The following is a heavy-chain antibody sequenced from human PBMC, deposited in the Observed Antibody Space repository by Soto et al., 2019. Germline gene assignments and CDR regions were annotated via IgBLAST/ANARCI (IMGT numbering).Heavy chain of an antibody. CDR1: GGAFNNYI. V-gene: IGHV3-7*01. J-gene: IGHJ6*02. CDR3: VRDWSTFWGMDV. Sequence: SCKXPGGAFNNYIFDWVRQAPGKGLEWVANIKQDGSEKYYVDSVKGRFAISRDNAKDSLFLQMNNLRAEDTAVYYCVRDWSTFWGMDVWGQGTTVTVSS. CDR2: IKQDGSEK.